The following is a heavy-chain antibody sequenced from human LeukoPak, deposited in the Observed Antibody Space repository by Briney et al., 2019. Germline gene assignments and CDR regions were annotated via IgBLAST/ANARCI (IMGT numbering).Heavy chain of an antibody. CDR1: GGSISSYY. CDR3: ARGRFELPY. D-gene: IGHD2-15*01. J-gene: IGHJ4*02. CDR2: IYYSGST. Sequence: SETLSLTCTVSGGSISSYYWSWIRQPPGKGLEWIGYIYYSGSTNYNPFLKSRVAMSVDTSNNQFFLRLTSVTAADTALYYCARGRFELPYWGQGTLVTASS. V-gene: IGHV4-59*01.